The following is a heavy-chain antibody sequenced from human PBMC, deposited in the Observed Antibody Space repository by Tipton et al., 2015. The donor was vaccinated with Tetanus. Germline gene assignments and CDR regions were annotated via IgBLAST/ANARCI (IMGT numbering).Heavy chain of an antibody. CDR2: LSSTSTYI. V-gene: IGHV3-21*01. CDR3: ASGVTFDY. CDR1: GFTFSTHR. J-gene: IGHJ4*02. Sequence: GSLRLSCAVSGFTFSTHRMSWVRQAPGKGLEWVSSLSSTSTYIDYADSVKGRFTISRDNAKSSLYLQMNSLRAEDTAVYYCASGVTFDYWGQGTLVTVPS.